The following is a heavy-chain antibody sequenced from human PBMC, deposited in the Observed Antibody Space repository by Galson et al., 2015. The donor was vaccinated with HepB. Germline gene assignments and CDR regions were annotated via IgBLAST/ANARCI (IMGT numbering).Heavy chain of an antibody. D-gene: IGHD1-1*01. CDR2: IKPDGSGE. J-gene: IGHJ4*02. CDR1: EFTFSDYW. V-gene: IGHV3-7*01. Sequence: SLRLSCAASEFTFSDYWMSWVRQAPGKGLEWVANIKPDGSGESYVDSVEGRFTISRDNAKRSVYLQMNSLRAEDTAVYYCARRTSTNWGQGTLVTVSS. CDR3: ARRTSTN.